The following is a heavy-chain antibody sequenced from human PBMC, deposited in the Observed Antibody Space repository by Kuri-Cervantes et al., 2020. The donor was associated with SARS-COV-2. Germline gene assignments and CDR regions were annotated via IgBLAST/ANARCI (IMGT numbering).Heavy chain of an antibody. CDR1: GFTFSSYS. D-gene: IGHD6-19*01. V-gene: IGHV3-21*01. CDR3: ARGGSSGWYYFDY. Sequence: GESLKISCAASGFTFSSYSMNWVRQAPGKGLEWVSSISSSSYIYYADSVKGRFTISRDNAKNSLYLQMNSLRAEDTAVYYCARGGSSGWYYFDYWGQGTMVTVSP. J-gene: IGHJ4*02. CDR2: ISSSSYI.